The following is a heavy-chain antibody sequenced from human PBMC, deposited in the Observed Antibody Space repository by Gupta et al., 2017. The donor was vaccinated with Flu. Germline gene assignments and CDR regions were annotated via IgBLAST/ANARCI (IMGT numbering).Heavy chain of an antibody. Sequence: VRQMPGKGLEYMGIIHPSDSDSRYSPSFQGQVTISADRSMSTAYLQWSSLKASDTAIYYCARQAGAAAPMSFWGQGTLVTVSS. CDR2: IHPSDSDS. D-gene: IGHD6-25*01. CDR3: ARQAGAAAPMSF. V-gene: IGHV5-51*01. J-gene: IGHJ4*02.